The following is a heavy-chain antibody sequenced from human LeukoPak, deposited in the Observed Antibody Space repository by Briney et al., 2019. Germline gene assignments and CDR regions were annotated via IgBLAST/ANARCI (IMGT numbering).Heavy chain of an antibody. CDR2: ISAYNGNT. Sequence: ASVKVSCKASDYTFTSYGISWVRQAPGQGLEWMGWISAYNGNTNYAQKLQGRVTMTTDTSTSTAYMELRSLRSDDTAVYYCARRPHNIVVVPAAMLGDDYWGQGTLVTVSS. D-gene: IGHD2-2*01. CDR1: DYTFTSYG. V-gene: IGHV1-18*01. CDR3: ARRPHNIVVVPAAMLGDDY. J-gene: IGHJ4*02.